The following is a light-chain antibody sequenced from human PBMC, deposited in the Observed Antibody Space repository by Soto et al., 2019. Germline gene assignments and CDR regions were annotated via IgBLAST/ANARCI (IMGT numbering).Light chain of an antibody. Sequence: QSVLTQSSSASASLGSSVTLTCTLSSGHSSDIIAWHQQQPGKAPRFLMMLEGSGSYNQGSGVPDRFSGSSSEADRYLTISNLQFEDDAYYYCETWDSNTHVFGSGTKLTVL. CDR2: LEGSGSY. CDR1: SGHSSDI. V-gene: IGLV4-60*02. CDR3: ETWDSNTHV. J-gene: IGLJ1*01.